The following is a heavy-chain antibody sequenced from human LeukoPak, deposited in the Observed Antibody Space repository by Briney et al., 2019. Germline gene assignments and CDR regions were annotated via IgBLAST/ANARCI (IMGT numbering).Heavy chain of an antibody. CDR3: ARDQGGYSYGVGY. CDR2: ISSSSSYI. Sequence: GGSLRLSCAASGFTFSSYSMNWVRQAPGKGLEWVSSISSSSSYIYSADSVKGRFTISRDNAKNSLYLQMNSLRAEDTAVYYCARDQGGYSYGVGYWGQGTLVTVSS. J-gene: IGHJ4*02. D-gene: IGHD5-18*01. CDR1: GFTFSSYS. V-gene: IGHV3-21*01.